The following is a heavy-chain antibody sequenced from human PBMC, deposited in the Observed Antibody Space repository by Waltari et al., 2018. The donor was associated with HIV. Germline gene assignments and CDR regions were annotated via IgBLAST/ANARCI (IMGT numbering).Heavy chain of an antibody. CDR3: ARGPIMTPGNFYNGFDV. Sequence: QVQLQESGQGLVKPSETLSLTCSVSGGSITNHYFSWIRQSPEKGLEWIGYIYFNGNTNYNSSLKSRVTMSADTSKNQISLKLTSVTAADSAKYYCARGPIMTPGNFYNGFDVWGRGTTVTVSS. D-gene: IGHD2-15*01. CDR1: GGSITNHY. V-gene: IGHV4-59*11. CDR2: IYFNGNT. J-gene: IGHJ6*02.